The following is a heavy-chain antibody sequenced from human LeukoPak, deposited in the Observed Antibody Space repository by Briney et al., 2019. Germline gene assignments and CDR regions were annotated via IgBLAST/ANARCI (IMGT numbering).Heavy chain of an antibody. CDR3: ARDRGSGSSTSLNWFDP. D-gene: IGHD3-10*01. Sequence: GASVKVSCKASGYTFTSYGISWVRQAPGQGLEWMGWISAYNGNTNYAQKLQGRVTMTTDTSTSTAYMELRSLRSDDTAVYYCARDRGSGSSTSLNWFDPWGQGTLVTVSS. J-gene: IGHJ5*02. CDR2: ISAYNGNT. CDR1: GYTFTSYG. V-gene: IGHV1-18*01.